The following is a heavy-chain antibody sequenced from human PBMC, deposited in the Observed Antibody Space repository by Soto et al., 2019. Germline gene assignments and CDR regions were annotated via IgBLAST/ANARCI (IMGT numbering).Heavy chain of an antibody. Sequence: PSETLSLTCTVSGGSISSSSYYWGWIRQPPGKGLEWIGSIYYSGSTYYNPSLKSRVTISVDTSKNQFSLKLSSVTAADTAVYYCARRDGDYENHVWDYWGQGTLVTVSS. J-gene: IGHJ4*02. V-gene: IGHV4-39*01. CDR1: GGSISSSSYY. CDR3: ARRDGDYENHVWDY. D-gene: IGHD4-17*01. CDR2: IYYSGST.